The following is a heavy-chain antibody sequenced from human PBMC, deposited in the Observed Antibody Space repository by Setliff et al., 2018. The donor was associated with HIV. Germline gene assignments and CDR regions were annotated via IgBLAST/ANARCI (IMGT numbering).Heavy chain of an antibody. CDR3: ARQSYYYYNMDV. V-gene: IGHV5-10-1*01. CDR1: GYSFASYW. D-gene: IGHD2-21*01. J-gene: IGHJ6*02. CDR2: IDPTDSYT. Sequence: GESLKISCKGSGYSFASYWISWVRQMPGKGLEWMGRIDPTDSYTNDSPPYQGHVTISVDKSISTVYLQWSSLKASDTAIYYGARQSYYYYNMDVWGQGTTVTVSS.